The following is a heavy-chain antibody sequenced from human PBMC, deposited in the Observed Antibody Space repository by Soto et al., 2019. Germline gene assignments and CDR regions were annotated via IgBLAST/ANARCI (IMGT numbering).Heavy chain of an antibody. Sequence: SVKVSCKVSGGTFSSYAVSWVRQAPGQGLEWMGGIIPIFGTANYAQKFQGRVTITADESTSTAYMELSSLRSEDTAVYYCARSYCSSTSCYDGGMDVWGQGTTVTVSS. J-gene: IGHJ6*02. V-gene: IGHV1-69*13. D-gene: IGHD2-2*01. CDR2: IIPIFGTA. CDR1: GGTFSSYA. CDR3: ARSYCSSTSCYDGGMDV.